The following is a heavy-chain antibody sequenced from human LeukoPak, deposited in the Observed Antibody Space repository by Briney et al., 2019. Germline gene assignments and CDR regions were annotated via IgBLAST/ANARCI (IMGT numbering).Heavy chain of an antibody. V-gene: IGHV4-4*02. Sequence: SETLSLTCAVSGGSISSSNWWSWVRQSPGKGLEWIGEIYHSGSTNYNPSLKSPVTISVDKSENQFSLKLSSVAAADTAVYYCARGPFGRYFDYWGQGTLVTVSS. CDR3: ARGPFGRYFDY. J-gene: IGHJ4*02. CDR2: IYHSGST. CDR1: GGSISSSNW. D-gene: IGHD3-10*01.